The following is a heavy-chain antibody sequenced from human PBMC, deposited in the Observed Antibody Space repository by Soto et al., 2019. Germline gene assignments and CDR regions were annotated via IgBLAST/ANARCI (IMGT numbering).Heavy chain of an antibody. D-gene: IGHD3-16*01. CDR1: GGPITTTIW. Sequence: QVQLQESGPGLVKPSETLSLTCTVSGGPITTTIWWAWVRLPPGKGLEWIGDLHHDGTTTYNPSLESRITMSLYKSNNHSSLKLTSVTAADPAIYYCATQTISYTWGVWGRGTTVTVSS. J-gene: IGHJ6*02. V-gene: IGHV4-4*02. CDR2: LHHDGTT. CDR3: ATQTISYTWGV.